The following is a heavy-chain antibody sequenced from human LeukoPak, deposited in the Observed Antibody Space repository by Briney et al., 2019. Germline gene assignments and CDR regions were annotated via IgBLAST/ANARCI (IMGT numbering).Heavy chain of an antibody. V-gene: IGHV4-34*01. CDR2: INQSGST. D-gene: IGHD6-13*01. J-gene: IGHJ4*02. Sequence: SETLSLTCAVYGGSFSGYYWSWIRQPPGKGLEWIGEINQSGSTNYNPSLKSRVTISVDTSKNQFSLKLSSVTAADTAVYYCARVGSSSWYFYDYWGQGTLVTVSS. CDR3: ARVGSSSWYFYDY. CDR1: GGSFSGYY.